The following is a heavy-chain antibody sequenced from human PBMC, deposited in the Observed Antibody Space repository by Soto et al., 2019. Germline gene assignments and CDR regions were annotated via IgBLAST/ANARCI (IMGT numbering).Heavy chain of an antibody. CDR3: ARDTAVVAALDYYGMDV. Sequence: QVQLQESGPGLVKPSETLSLTCTVSGGSISSYYWSWIRQPPGKGLESIGYIYYSGSTNYNPSLKSRVTISVDTSKNQFSLKLSSVTAADTAVYYCARDTAVVAALDYYGMDVWGQGTTVTVSS. CDR1: GGSISSYY. V-gene: IGHV4-59*01. CDR2: IYYSGST. J-gene: IGHJ6*02. D-gene: IGHD2-15*01.